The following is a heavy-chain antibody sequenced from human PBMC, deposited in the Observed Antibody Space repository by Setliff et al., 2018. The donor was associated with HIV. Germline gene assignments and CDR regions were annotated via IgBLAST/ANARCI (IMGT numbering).Heavy chain of an antibody. CDR3: ARGVATNYYGSGSYLGH. J-gene: IGHJ4*02. CDR1: GGTFSSYA. V-gene: IGHV1-69*13. Sequence: ASVKVSCKPSGGTFSSYAISWVRQAPGQGLEWMGGIIPMFGRVNYAQKLQGRVTITADESTNTAYMELSSLRAEDTAVYFCARGVATNYYGSGSYLGHWGQGTLVTVSS. D-gene: IGHD3-10*01. CDR2: IIPMFGRV.